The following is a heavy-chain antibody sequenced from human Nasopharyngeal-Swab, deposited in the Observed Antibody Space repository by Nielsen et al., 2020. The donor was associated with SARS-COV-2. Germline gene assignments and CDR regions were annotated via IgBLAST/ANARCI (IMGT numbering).Heavy chain of an antibody. CDR1: GYSFSNYW. J-gene: IGHJ3*02. CDR3: ARQYQNYFGSGDYHGAFDI. Sequence: GESLKISCEGSGYSFSNYWISWVRQVPGKGLEWMGKVDPSDSYTDYSPSLRGHVTISVDRSISTAYLQWSSLKASDTAMYYCARQYQNYFGSGDYHGAFDIWGQGTMVTVS. V-gene: IGHV5-10-1*01. CDR2: VDPSDSYT. D-gene: IGHD3-10*01.